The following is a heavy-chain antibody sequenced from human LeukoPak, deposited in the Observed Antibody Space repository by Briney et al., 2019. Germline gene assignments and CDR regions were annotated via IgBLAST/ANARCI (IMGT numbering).Heavy chain of an antibody. J-gene: IGHJ4*02. CDR2: IYYSGST. Sequence: PSETLSLTCTVSGGSISSYYWSWIRQPPGKGLEWIGYIYYSGSTNYNPSLKSRVTISVDTSKNELSLKLSSVTAADTAVYYCARGDIVVVPAAGFDYWGQGTLVTVSS. D-gene: IGHD2-2*01. CDR1: GGSISSYY. CDR3: ARGDIVVVPAAGFDY. V-gene: IGHV4-59*12.